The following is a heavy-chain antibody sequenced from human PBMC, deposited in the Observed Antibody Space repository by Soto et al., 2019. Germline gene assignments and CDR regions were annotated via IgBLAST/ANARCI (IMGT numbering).Heavy chain of an antibody. Sequence: PSETLSLTCTVSGASISGFYWSWIRKSAGKGLEWIGRIYATGTTDYNPSLKSRVMMSVDTSKKQFSLKLRSVTAADTAVYYCVRDGTKTLRDWFDPWGQGSSVPVSS. J-gene: IGHJ5*02. CDR2: IYATGTT. CDR3: VRDGTKTLRDWFDP. D-gene: IGHD1-1*01. CDR1: GASISGFY. V-gene: IGHV4-4*07.